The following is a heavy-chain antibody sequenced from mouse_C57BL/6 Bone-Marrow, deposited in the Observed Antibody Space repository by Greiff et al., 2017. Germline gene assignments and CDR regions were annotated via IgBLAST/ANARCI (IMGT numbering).Heavy chain of an antibody. V-gene: IGHV1-81*01. CDR1: GYTFTSYG. CDR3: ASNWDDVAY. D-gene: IGHD4-1*01. CDR2: IYPRSGNT. Sequence: VMLVESGAELARPGASVKLSCKASGYTFTSYGISWVKQRTGQGLEWIGEIYPRSGNTYYNEKFKGKATLTADKSSSTAYMELRSLTSEDSAVYFCASNWDDVAYWGQGTLVTVSA. J-gene: IGHJ3*01.